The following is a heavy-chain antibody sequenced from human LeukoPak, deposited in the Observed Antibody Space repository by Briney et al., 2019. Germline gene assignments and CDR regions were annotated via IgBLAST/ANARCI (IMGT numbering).Heavy chain of an antibody. V-gene: IGHV4-31*03. J-gene: IGHJ4*02. Sequence: TSQTLSLTCTASGGSISSGGYYWSWIRQHPGKGLEWIGYIYYSGSTYYNPSLKSRVTISVDTSKNQFSLKLSSVTAADTAVYYCASAGYDFWSGYFDYWGQGTLVTVSS. D-gene: IGHD3-3*01. CDR2: IYYSGST. CDR1: GGSISSGGYY. CDR3: ASAGYDFWSGYFDY.